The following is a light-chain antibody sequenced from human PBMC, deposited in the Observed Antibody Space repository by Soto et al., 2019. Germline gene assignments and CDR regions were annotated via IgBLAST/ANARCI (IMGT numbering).Light chain of an antibody. Sequence: DIQMTQSPSTLSASVGDRVTITCRASQSGSNWLAWYQQKRGKAPKLLIYDGSSFESGVSSRFSGSGSGTEFTLTISSLQPDDFATYFCQQYNSYSTFGQGTKV. CDR3: QQYNSYST. CDR2: DGS. CDR1: QSGSNW. J-gene: IGKJ1*01. V-gene: IGKV1-5*01.